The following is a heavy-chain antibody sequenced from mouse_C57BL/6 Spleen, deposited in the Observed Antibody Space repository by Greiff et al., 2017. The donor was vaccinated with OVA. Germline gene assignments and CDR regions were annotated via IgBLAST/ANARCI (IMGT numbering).Heavy chain of an antibody. CDR3: VRDLDSSGYVRYYAMDY. Sequence: EVQGVESGGGLVQPKGSLKLSCAASGFTFNTYAMHWVRQAPGKGLEWVARIRSKSSNYATYYADSVKDRFTISRDDSQSMLYLQMNNLKTEDTAMYYCVRDLDSSGYVRYYAMDYWGQGTSVTVSS. CDR1: GFTFNTYA. V-gene: IGHV10-3*01. CDR2: IRSKSSNYAT. J-gene: IGHJ4*01. D-gene: IGHD3-2*02.